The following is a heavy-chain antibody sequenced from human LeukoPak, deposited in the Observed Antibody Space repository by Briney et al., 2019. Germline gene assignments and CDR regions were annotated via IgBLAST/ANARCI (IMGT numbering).Heavy chain of an antibody. V-gene: IGHV2-5*01. CDR2: IYWNDDK. CDR1: GFSLSTSGVG. J-gene: IGHJ5*02. D-gene: IGHD3-22*01. Sequence: SGPTLVKPIQTLTLTCTFSGFSLSTSGVGVGWTRQPPGKALEWLALIYWNDDKRYSPSLKSRLTITNDPSKNQVVLTMTNMDPVDTATYYCAHRAITMIEDWFDPWGQGTLVTVSS. CDR3: AHRAITMIEDWFDP.